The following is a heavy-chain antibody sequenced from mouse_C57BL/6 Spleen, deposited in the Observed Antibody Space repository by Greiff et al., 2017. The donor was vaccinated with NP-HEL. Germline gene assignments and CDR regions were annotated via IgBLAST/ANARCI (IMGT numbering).Heavy chain of an antibody. CDR1: GFTFSDYY. J-gene: IGHJ2*01. CDR2: INYDGSST. V-gene: IGHV5-16*01. CDR3: AREREHAYFDY. Sequence: KLVESEGGLVQPGSSMKLSCTASGFTFSDYYMAWVRQVPEKGLEWVANINYDGSSTYYLDSLKSRFIISRDNAKNILYLQMSSLKSEDTATYYCAREREHAYFDYWGQGTTLTVSS.